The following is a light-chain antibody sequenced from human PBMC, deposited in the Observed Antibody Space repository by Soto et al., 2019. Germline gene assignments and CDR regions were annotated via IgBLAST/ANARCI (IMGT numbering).Light chain of an antibody. CDR1: QSVSNK. J-gene: IGKJ5*01. CDR3: QQRSNWPPST. CDR2: DAS. V-gene: IGKV3-11*01. Sequence: EIVLTQSPATLSLSPGERATLSCRASQSVSNKLAWYQQKPGQAPRLLIYDASNRATGIPARFSGSGSGTDFTLTISSLEPEDFAVYYCQQRSNWPPSTFGRGTRLEIK.